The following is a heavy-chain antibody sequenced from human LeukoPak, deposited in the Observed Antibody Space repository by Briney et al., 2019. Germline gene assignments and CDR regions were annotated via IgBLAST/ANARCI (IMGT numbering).Heavy chain of an antibody. CDR2: IYYSGST. CDR1: GGSISSHY. CDR3: ASDISTTGAYDF. D-gene: IGHD1-1*01. V-gene: IGHV4-59*11. Sequence: SETLSLTCTVSGGSISSHYWSWLRQPPGKGLQWIGYIYYSGSTNSNPSLRSRVTISVDTSKNQISLNLSSVTAADTAVYYCASDISTTGAYDFRGQGTLVTVSS. J-gene: IGHJ4*02.